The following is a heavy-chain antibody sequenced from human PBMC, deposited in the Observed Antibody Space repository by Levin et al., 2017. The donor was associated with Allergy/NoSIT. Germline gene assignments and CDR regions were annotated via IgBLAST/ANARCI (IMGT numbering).Heavy chain of an antibody. V-gene: IGHV3-66*01. CDR3: ARAPTLYDSSGYPGRAFDI. D-gene: IGHD3-22*01. CDR1: GFTVSNNY. CDR2: IYSGGST. Sequence: PGGSLRLSCAAAGFTVSNNYMSWVRQAPGKGLEWVSVIYSGGSTYYADSVKDRFTISRDNPKNTLYLQMNSLRAEDTAVYYCARAPTLYDSSGYPGRAFDIWGQGTMVTVSS. J-gene: IGHJ3*02.